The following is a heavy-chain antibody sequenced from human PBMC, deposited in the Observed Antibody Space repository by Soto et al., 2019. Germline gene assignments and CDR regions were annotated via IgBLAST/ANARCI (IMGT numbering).Heavy chain of an antibody. D-gene: IGHD2-2*01. CDR2: ISYDGSNK. CDR3: AREWSSTSCSYFDY. Sequence: GGSLRLSCAASGFTFSSYAMHWVRQAPGKGLEWVAVISYDGSNKYYADSVKGRFTISRDNSKNTLYLQMNSLRAEDTAVYYCAREWSSTSCSYFDYWGQGTLVTVSS. V-gene: IGHV3-30-3*01. J-gene: IGHJ4*02. CDR1: GFTFSSYA.